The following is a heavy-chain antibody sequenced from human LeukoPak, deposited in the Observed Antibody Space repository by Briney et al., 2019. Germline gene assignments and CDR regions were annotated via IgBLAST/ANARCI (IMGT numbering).Heavy chain of an antibody. CDR2: IKSKTDGGTT. Sequence: GGSLRLSCAASGFTFSNAWMNWVRQAPGKGLEWVGRIKSKTDGGTTDYAAPVKGRFTISRDDSKNTLYLQMNSLKTEDTAVYYCARKTGVTGEAFDYWGQGTLATVSS. V-gene: IGHV3-15*07. D-gene: IGHD7-27*01. CDR1: GFTFSNAW. CDR3: ARKTGVTGEAFDY. J-gene: IGHJ4*02.